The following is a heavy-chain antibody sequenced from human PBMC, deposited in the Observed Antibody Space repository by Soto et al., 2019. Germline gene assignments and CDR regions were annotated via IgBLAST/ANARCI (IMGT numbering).Heavy chain of an antibody. CDR2: IWYDGSNK. CDR3: AREWVGIGGYFYGMYV. V-gene: IGHV3-33*01. CDR1: GFTFSSYG. D-gene: IGHD2-15*01. Sequence: QVQLVESGGGVVQPGRSLRLSCAASGFTFSSYGMHWVRQAPGKGLEWVAVIWYDGSNKYYADSVKGRFTISRDNSKNTLYLQMNSLRAEDTAVYYCAREWVGIGGYFYGMYVWGQGTTVTVSS. J-gene: IGHJ6*02.